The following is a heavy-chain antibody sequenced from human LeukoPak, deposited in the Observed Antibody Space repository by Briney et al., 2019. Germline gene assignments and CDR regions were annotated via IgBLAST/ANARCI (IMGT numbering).Heavy chain of an antibody. CDR3: ASDRSLIASLYYFDN. Sequence: GGSLRLSCAASGFTFDDYAMHWVRQAPGKGLEWVSLISGDGGSTYYADSVKGRFTISRDNAKNSLYLQMNSLRAEDTAVYYCASDRSLIASLYYFDNWGQGTLVTVSS. D-gene: IGHD3-22*01. J-gene: IGHJ4*02. CDR2: ISGDGGST. V-gene: IGHV3-43*02. CDR1: GFTFDDYA.